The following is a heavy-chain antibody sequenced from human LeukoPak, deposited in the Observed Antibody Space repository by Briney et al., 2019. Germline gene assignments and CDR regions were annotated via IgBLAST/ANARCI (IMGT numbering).Heavy chain of an antibody. V-gene: IGHV3-21*04. CDR1: GFTFSSYS. Sequence: GGSLRLSCAASGFTFSSYSMNWVRQAPGKGLEWVSSISSSSSYIYYADSVKGRFTISRDNAKNSLYLQMNSLRAEDTAVYYCAKDIAQGYTFGSIEQDYWGQGTLVTVSS. D-gene: IGHD5-18*01. CDR2: ISSSSSYI. CDR3: AKDIAQGYTFGSIEQDY. J-gene: IGHJ4*02.